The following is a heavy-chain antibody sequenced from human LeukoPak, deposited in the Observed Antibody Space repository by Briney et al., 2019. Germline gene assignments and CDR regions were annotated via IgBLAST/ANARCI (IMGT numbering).Heavy chain of an antibody. D-gene: IGHD3-10*01. CDR3: ARETYYGSGSYYNDAFDI. CDR1: GGSISSYF. CDR2: IYIRGRT. V-gene: IGHV4-4*07. Sequence: SETLSLTRIDSGGSISSYFWSWIRQPAGRGGEWMGRIYIRGRTKYNTSTQRRVTMSADTSTNKFSLKLSSLTAADTAVYYCARETYYGSGSYYNDAFDIWGQGTMVTVSS. J-gene: IGHJ3*02.